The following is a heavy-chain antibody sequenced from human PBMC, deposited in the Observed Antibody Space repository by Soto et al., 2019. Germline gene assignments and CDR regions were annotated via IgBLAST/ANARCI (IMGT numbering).Heavy chain of an antibody. J-gene: IGHJ6*02. D-gene: IGHD6-13*01. V-gene: IGHV1-58*01. CDR1: GFTFTSSA. CDR2: IVVGSGNT. Sequence: QMQLVQSGPEVKKPGTSVKVSCKASGFTFTSSAVQWVRQARGQRLEWIGWIVVGSGNTNYAQKFQERVTITRDMSTNTAYMELSSLRSEDTAVYYCAADSSSWYYYYGMDVWGQGTTVTVSS. CDR3: AADSSSWYYYYGMDV.